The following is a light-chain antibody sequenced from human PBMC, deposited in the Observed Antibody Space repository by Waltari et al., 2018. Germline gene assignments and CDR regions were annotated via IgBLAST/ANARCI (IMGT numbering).Light chain of an antibody. V-gene: IGKV3-15*01. J-gene: IGKJ2*02. CDR2: GGT. Sequence: ETVMTQFPATLSVSVGEAATLSCRASQGVRCNLDWYHQKPGQAPRLLISGGTTRALVVPSRFSGRGFGTEFSLTISSLQSEDSAVYYCQQYDQWPMCTFGQGTKLEI. CDR3: QQYDQWPMCT. CDR1: QGVRCN.